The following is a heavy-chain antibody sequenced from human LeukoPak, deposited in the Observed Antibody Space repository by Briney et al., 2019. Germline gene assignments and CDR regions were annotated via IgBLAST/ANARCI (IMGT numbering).Heavy chain of an antibody. Sequence: GASVKVSCKASGGTFSSYAISWVRQAPGKGLEWMGGFDPEDGETIYAQKFQGRVTMTEDTSTDTAYMELSSLRSEDTAVYYCATVRVRNPGIAAAGIFPRDAFDIWGQGTMVTVSS. J-gene: IGHJ3*02. CDR1: GGTFSSYA. V-gene: IGHV1-24*01. D-gene: IGHD6-13*01. CDR3: ATVRVRNPGIAAAGIFPRDAFDI. CDR2: FDPEDGET.